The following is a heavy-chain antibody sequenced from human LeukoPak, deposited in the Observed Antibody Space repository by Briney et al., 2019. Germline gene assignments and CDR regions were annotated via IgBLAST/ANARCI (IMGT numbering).Heavy chain of an antibody. CDR1: GGSVSSGSYF. V-gene: IGHV4-39*07. D-gene: IGHD3-22*01. J-gene: IGHJ4*02. CDR3: VTYYYGSSALKRNY. Sequence: PSETLSLTCTVSGGSVSSGSYFWSWIRQPPGKGLEWIGEISHSGSTTYNPSHRSRVTISGDTSKKQFSLKLSSVTAADTAVYYCVTYYYGSSALKRNYWGQGILVTVSS. CDR2: ISHSGST.